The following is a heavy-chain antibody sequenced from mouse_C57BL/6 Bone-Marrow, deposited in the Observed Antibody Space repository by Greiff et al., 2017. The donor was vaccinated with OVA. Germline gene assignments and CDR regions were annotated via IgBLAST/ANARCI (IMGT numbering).Heavy chain of an antibody. CDR3: AIITTVVGRGYFDV. CDR1: GFTFSDYG. V-gene: IGHV5-17*01. J-gene: IGHJ1*03. CDR2: ISSGSSTI. Sequence: EVKVVESGGGLVKPGGSLKLSCAASGFTFSDYGMHWVRQAPEKGLEWVAYISSGSSTIYYADTVKGRFTISRDNAKNTLFLQMTSLRSEDTAMYYGAIITTVVGRGYFDVWGTGTTVTVSS. D-gene: IGHD1-1*01.